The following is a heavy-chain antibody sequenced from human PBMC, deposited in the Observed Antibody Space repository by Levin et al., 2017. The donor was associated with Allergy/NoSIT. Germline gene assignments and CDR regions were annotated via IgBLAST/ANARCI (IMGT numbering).Heavy chain of an antibody. CDR3: ARGGGLVGATKYYYYYGMDG. V-gene: IGHV3-30*04. CDR1: GFTFSSYA. Sequence: GESLKISCAASGFTFSSYAMHWVRQAPGKGLEWVAVISYDGSNKYYADSVKGRFTISRDNSKNTLYLQMNSLRAEDTAVYYCARGGGLVGATKYYYYYGMDGWGQGTTVTVSS. J-gene: IGHJ6*02. D-gene: IGHD1-26*01. CDR2: ISYDGSNK.